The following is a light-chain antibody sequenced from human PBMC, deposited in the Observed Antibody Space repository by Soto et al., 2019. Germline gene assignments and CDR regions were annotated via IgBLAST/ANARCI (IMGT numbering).Light chain of an antibody. CDR1: QSISSY. J-gene: IGKJ1*01. Sequence: DIQMTQSPSSLSASVGDRVTITCRASQSISSYLNWYQQKPGKAPKFLIYAASSLQSGVPSRFSGSGSGTDFTLTISSLQPEDSATYYCQQANSFPRTFGQGTKVDIK. CDR3: QQANSFPRT. V-gene: IGKV1-39*01. CDR2: AAS.